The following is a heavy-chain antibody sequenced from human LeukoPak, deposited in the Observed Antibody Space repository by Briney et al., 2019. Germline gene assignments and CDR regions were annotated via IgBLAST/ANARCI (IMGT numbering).Heavy chain of an antibody. V-gene: IGHV1-8*01. CDR3: ARDELVKEGGMDV. J-gene: IGHJ6*04. CDR1: GYTFTSYD. CDR2: MNPNSGNT. Sequence: GGLVEVSCKASGYTFTSYDINWVRQATGQGLEWMGWMNPNSGNTGYAQKFQGRVTMTRDTSASTAYMELSSLRSEDTAVYYCARDELVKEGGMDVWGKGTTVTVSS. D-gene: IGHD3-10*01.